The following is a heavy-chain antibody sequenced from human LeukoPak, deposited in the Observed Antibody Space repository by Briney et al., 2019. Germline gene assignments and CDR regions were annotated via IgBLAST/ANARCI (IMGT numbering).Heavy chain of an antibody. CDR2: ISSSSSYI. D-gene: IGHD3-10*01. V-gene: IGHV3-21*01. J-gene: IGHJ4*02. CDR3: ARDRITMVRRFDY. Sequence: GGSLRLSCAASGFTFSSYSMNWVRQAPGKGLEWVSSISSSSSYIYYADSVKGRFTISRDNAKNSLYLQMNSLRAEDTAVYYCARDRITMVRRFDYWGRGTLVTVSS. CDR1: GFTFSSYS.